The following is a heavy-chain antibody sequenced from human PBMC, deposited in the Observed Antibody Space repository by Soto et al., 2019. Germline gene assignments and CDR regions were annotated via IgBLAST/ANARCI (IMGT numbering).Heavy chain of an antibody. V-gene: IGHV1-8*01. Sequence: QVQLVQSGAEVKKPGASVKVSCKASGYTFTSYDINWVRQATGQGLEWMGWMNPNSGNTGYAQKFHGRVTMTRNTSISTAYMALSSLRSEDTAVYYCASLPWANYYYYGMDVWGQGTTVTVSS. CDR3: ASLPWANYYYYGMDV. J-gene: IGHJ6*02. CDR1: GYTFTSYD. CDR2: MNPNSGNT. D-gene: IGHD7-27*01.